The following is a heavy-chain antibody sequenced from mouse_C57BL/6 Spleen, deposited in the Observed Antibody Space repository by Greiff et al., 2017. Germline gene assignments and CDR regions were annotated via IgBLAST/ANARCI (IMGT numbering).Heavy chain of an antibody. CDR3: AGGGRTWFAY. Sequence: VQLQQSGAELVKPGASVKLSCKASGYTFTSYWMQWVKQRPGQGLEWIGEIDPSDSYTNYNQKFKGKATLTVDTSSSTAYMQLSSLTSEDSAVYYCAGGGRTWFAYWGQGTLVTVSA. CDR1: GYTFTSYW. V-gene: IGHV1-50*01. CDR2: IDPSDSYT. D-gene: IGHD1-1*02. J-gene: IGHJ3*01.